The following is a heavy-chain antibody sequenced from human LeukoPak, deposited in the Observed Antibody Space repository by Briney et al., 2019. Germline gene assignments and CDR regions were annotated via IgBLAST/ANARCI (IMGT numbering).Heavy chain of an antibody. Sequence: PSETLSLTCTVSGGSVSSPDYYWTWIRQPPGKGLEWIGHIYDTGTTSFSPSLRRRVSISVDMSKNQFSLKLSSVTAADTAVYYCALQNLRPLQGYYFDYWGQGTLVTVSS. CDR3: ALQNLRPLQGYYFDY. J-gene: IGHJ4*02. D-gene: IGHD2-15*01. CDR1: GGSVSSPDYY. V-gene: IGHV4-61*08. CDR2: IYDTGTT.